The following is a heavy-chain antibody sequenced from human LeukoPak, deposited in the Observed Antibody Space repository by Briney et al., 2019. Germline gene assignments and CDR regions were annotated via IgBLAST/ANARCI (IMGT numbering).Heavy chain of an antibody. D-gene: IGHD2-15*01. V-gene: IGHV3-21*01. CDR3: ARPPTGYCSGGSCSDY. J-gene: IGHJ4*02. CDR2: ISSSSSYI. CDR1: GFTFSSYS. Sequence: GSLRLSCAASGFTFSSYSMNWVRQAPGKGLEWVSSISSSSSYIYYADSVKGRFTISRDNAKNSLYLQMNSLRAEDTAVYYCARPPTGYCSGGSCSDYWGQGTLVTVSS.